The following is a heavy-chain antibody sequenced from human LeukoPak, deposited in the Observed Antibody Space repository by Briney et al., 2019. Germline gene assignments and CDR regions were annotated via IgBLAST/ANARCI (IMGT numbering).Heavy chain of an antibody. V-gene: IGHV4-59*01. Sequence: SETLSLTCTVSGGSISNYYWSWIRQPPGKGLEWIGYISYSGSTNYNPSLKSRVTISVDTSKNQFSLKLSSVTAADTAVYYCAREIVGATTTSTYDAFDIWGQGTMVTVSS. CDR2: ISYSGST. D-gene: IGHD1-26*01. CDR1: GGSISNYY. J-gene: IGHJ3*02. CDR3: AREIVGATTTSTYDAFDI.